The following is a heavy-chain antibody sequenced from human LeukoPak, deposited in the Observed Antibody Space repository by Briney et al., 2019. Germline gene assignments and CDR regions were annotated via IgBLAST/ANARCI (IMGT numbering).Heavy chain of an antibody. CDR2: ISGSSGST. CDR1: GFTFSSYA. CDR3: AKDQPPATYYYDSSGYGSLES. D-gene: IGHD3-22*01. Sequence: PGGSLRLSCAASGFTFSSYAMSWVRQAPGKGLEWVSAISGSSGSTYYADSVKGRFTISRDNSKNTLYLQMNSLRAEDTAVYYCAKDQPPATYYYDSSGYGSLESWGQGTLVTVSS. V-gene: IGHV3-23*01. J-gene: IGHJ4*02.